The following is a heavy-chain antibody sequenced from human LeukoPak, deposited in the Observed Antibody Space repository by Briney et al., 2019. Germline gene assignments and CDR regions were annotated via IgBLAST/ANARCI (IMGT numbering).Heavy chain of an antibody. CDR3: ATEEGDYYGSGGLGY. CDR1: GYSFTSYW. J-gene: IGHJ4*02. V-gene: IGHV5-10-1*01. D-gene: IGHD3-22*01. Sequence: GESLKISCKGSGYSFTSYWISWVRQMPGKGLEWMGRIDPSDSCTNYSPSFQGHVTISADKSISTAYLQWSSLKASDTAMYYCATEEGDYYGSGGLGYWGQGTLVTVSS. CDR2: IDPSDSCT.